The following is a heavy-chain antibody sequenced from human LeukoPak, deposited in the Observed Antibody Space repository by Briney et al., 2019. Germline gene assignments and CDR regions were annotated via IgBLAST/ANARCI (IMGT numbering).Heavy chain of an antibody. V-gene: IGHV4-39*01. CDR3: ARYSSSFGSRYNWFDP. CDR2: IYYSGST. D-gene: IGHD6-13*01. J-gene: IGHJ5*02. CDR1: GGSISSSSYY. Sequence: PSETLSLTCTVSGGSISSSSYYWGCIRQPPGKGLEWIGSIYYSGSTYYNPSLKSRVTISVDTSKNQFSLKLSSVTAADTAVYYCARYSSSFGSRYNWFDPWGQGTLVTVSS.